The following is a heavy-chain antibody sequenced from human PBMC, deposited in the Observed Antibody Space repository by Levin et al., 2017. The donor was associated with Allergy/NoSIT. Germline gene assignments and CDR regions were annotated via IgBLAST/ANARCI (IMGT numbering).Heavy chain of an antibody. Sequence: PGGSLRLSCAASGFTFDDYAMHWVRQAPGKGLEWVSGISWNSGSIGYADSVKGRFTISRDNAKNSLYLQMNSLRAEDTALYYCAKDQGQLWLDLGWFDPWGQGTLVTVSS. CDR1: GFTFDDYA. CDR2: ISWNSGSI. CDR3: AKDQGQLWLDLGWFDP. D-gene: IGHD5-18*01. J-gene: IGHJ5*02. V-gene: IGHV3-9*01.